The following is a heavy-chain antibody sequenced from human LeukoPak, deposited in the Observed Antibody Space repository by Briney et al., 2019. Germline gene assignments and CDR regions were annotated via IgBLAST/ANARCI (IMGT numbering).Heavy chain of an antibody. CDR3: ARDVRSASYYYYMDV. V-gene: IGHV1-46*01. Sequence: ASVKVSCKASGYTFTSYYMHWARQAPGQGLEWMGIINPSGGSTSYAQKFQGRVTMTRDTSTSTVYMELSSLRSEDTAVYYCARDVRSASYYYYMDVWGKGTTVTVSS. J-gene: IGHJ6*03. CDR1: GYTFTSYY. D-gene: IGHD3-10*02. CDR2: INPSGGST.